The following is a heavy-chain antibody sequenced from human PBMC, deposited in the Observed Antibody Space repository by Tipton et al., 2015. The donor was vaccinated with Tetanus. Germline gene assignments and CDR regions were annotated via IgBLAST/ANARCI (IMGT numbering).Heavy chain of an antibody. D-gene: IGHD3-3*01. V-gene: IGHV4-34*01. CDR1: GGAFSGYL. J-gene: IGHJ4*02. Sequence: TLSLTCAVSGGAFSGYLWSWIRQSPGKGLEWIGEINQSGSTIYNPSLKSRVTIAVDTFKRQFSMTLTSATAADTAVYYCVRANYEFPKKGPFDYWGPGSLVIVSS. CDR3: VRANYEFPKKGPFDY. CDR2: INQSGST.